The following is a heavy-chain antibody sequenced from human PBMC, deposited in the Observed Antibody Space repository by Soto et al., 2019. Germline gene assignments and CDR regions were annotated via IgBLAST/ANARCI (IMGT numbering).Heavy chain of an antibody. Sequence: EVQLVETGGGLIQPGGSLRLSCAASGFTVSSHYMSWVRQAPGKGLEWVSGFRTGGDDGTTYYADSVKGRFTISRDNSKNTLFLQMNSLRAEDTAIYYCAKKVNSGPGSQYFDYWGQGTLVTVSS. J-gene: IGHJ4*02. CDR3: AKKVNSGPGSQYFDY. D-gene: IGHD3-10*01. CDR2: FRTGGDDGTT. V-gene: IGHV3-53*02. CDR1: GFTVSSHY.